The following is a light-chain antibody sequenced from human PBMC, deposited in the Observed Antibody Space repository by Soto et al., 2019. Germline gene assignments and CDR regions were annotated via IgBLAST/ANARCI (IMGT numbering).Light chain of an antibody. J-gene: IGKJ2*01. V-gene: IGKV3-20*01. CDR3: QQYGTSPPSYT. Sequence: EIVLTQPPGTRSLSPGERVTLSCRASQIVRSRYLAWYQQRPGQAPRLLIYGASTRATGIPDRFSGSESGTDFTLTISRLEPEDFAVYYCQQYGTSPPSYTFGQGTKVDIK. CDR2: GAS. CDR1: QIVRSRY.